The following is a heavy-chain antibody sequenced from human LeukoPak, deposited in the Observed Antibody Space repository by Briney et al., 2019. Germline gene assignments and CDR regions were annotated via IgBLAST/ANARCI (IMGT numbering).Heavy chain of an antibody. D-gene: IGHD4-17*01. V-gene: IGHV1-24*01. Sequence: GASVKVSCKVSGYTLTELSMHWVRQAPGKGLEWMGGFDPEDGETIYAQKFQGRVTMTEDTSTDTAYMELGSLRSEDTAVYYCATPPMTTVTTEFDYWGQGTLVTVSS. CDR3: ATPPMTTVTTEFDY. CDR1: GYTLTELS. CDR2: FDPEDGET. J-gene: IGHJ4*02.